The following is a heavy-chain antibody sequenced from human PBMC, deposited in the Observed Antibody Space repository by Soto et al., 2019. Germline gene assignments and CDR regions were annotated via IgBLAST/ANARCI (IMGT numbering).Heavy chain of an antibody. Sequence: PGGSLRLSCAASGFTFGSYGLHWVRQAPGKGLEWVAVIWYDGSNKYYADSVKGRFTISRDNSKNTLYLQMNSLRAEDTAVYYCARGYCSGGSCYYYYCMDVWGKGTTVTVSS. J-gene: IGHJ6*03. D-gene: IGHD2-15*01. CDR2: IWYDGSNK. CDR3: ARGYCSGGSCYYYYCMDV. CDR1: GFTFGSYG. V-gene: IGHV3-33*01.